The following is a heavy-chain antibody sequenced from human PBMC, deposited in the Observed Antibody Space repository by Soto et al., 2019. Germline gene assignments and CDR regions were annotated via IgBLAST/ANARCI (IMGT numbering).Heavy chain of an antibody. CDR2: IIPIFGTA. Sequence: QVQLVQSGAEVKKPGSSVKVSCKASGGTFSSYAISWVRQAPGQGLEWMGGIIPIFGTANYAQKFQGRVTITAYESTSTAYMELSSLRSEDTAVYYCSRDRYYNFWRGPALPDDLGQGTLVTVSA. D-gene: IGHD3-3*01. J-gene: IGHJ4*02. V-gene: IGHV1-69*01. CDR3: SRDRYYNFWRGPALPDD. CDR1: GGTFSSYA.